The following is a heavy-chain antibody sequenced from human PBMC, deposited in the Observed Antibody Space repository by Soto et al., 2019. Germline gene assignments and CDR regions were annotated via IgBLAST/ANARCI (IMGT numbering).Heavy chain of an antibody. J-gene: IGHJ3*02. CDR1: GGSISSGGYS. CDR3: ARVGEYCGGDCSPENDAFDI. Sequence: SETLSLTCAVSGGSISSGGYSWSWIRQPPGKGLEWIGYIYHSGSTYYNPSLKSRVTMSVDRSKNQFSLKLSSVTAADTAVYYCARVGEYCGGDCSPENDAFDIWGQGTMVTVSS. D-gene: IGHD2-21*02. CDR2: IYHSGST. V-gene: IGHV4-30-2*01.